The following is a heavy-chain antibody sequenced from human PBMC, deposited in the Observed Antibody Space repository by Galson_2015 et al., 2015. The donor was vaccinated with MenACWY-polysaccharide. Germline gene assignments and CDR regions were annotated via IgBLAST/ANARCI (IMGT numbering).Heavy chain of an antibody. D-gene: IGHD3-3*01. CDR1: GFTFSNYA. CDR2: ISATGGST. J-gene: IGHJ4*02. V-gene: IGHV3-23*01. CDR3: AKDPPKNDDFWSGSCGPRDY. Sequence: SLRLSCAASGFTFSNYAVSWVRQAPGKGLEWVSAISATGGSTYYADSVKGRFTISRDNSKNTLYLQMNSLRAEDTAVYYCAKDPPKNDDFWSGSCGPRDYWGQGTLVTVSS.